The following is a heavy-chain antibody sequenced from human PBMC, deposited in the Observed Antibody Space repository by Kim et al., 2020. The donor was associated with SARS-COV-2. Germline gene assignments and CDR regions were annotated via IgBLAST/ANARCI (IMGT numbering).Heavy chain of an antibody. J-gene: IGHJ5*02. V-gene: IGHV3-74*01. CDR3: ERGYSYNWFDA. Sequence: GGSLRLSCEASGFTFSNYWMHWVRQAPGEGPVWVAGIKTDGSITTYADSVKGRFTISREDAKNTLDLQLNSLRAEDTAVYYCERGYSYNWFDAWGQGTLVTVSS. CDR1: GFTFSNYW. CDR2: IKTDGSIT. D-gene: IGHD2-15*01.